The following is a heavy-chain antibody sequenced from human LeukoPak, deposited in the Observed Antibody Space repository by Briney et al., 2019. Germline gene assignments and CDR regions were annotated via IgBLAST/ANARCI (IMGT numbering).Heavy chain of an antibody. CDR1: GFTFSSYA. V-gene: IGHV3-23*01. CDR3: AKPPRYYYDSSGYYLAY. Sequence: GGSLRLSCAAPGFTFSSYAMSWVRQAPGKGLEWVSAISGSGGSTYYADSVKGRFTISRDNSKNTLYLQMNSLRAEDTAVYYCAKPPRYYYDSSGYYLAYWGQGTLVTVSS. J-gene: IGHJ4*02. D-gene: IGHD3-22*01. CDR2: ISGSGGST.